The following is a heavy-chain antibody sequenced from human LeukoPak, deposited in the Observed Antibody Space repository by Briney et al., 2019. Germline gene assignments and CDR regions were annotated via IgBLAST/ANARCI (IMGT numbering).Heavy chain of an antibody. V-gene: IGHV3-7*01. D-gene: IGHD5-18*01. Sequence: GGSLRLSCAASAFTFSNYWMGWVRQAPGKGLEWVANIKPDGSEKYYVDSVKGRFTISRDNAKKSLNLQMSSLRAEDTAVYYCARDSGYSYGYSDYWGQGTLVTVSS. J-gene: IGHJ4*02. CDR1: AFTFSNYW. CDR3: ARDSGYSYGYSDY. CDR2: IKPDGSEK.